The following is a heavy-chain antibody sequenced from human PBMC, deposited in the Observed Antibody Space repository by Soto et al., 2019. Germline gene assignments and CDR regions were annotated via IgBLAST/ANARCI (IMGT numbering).Heavy chain of an antibody. Sequence: EVQLVESGGGLVQPGGSLKLSCAASGFTFSGSAMHWVRPASGKGLEWVGRIGWKGDNYATTYGASVKGRFTISRDDSKSTAYLQMSSLNTEDTAVYYCTKYSGSASTPAALGQGTLVTVSS. CDR1: GFTFSGSA. CDR2: IGWKGDNYAT. J-gene: IGHJ5*02. CDR3: TKYSGSASTPAA. D-gene: IGHD1-26*01. V-gene: IGHV3-73*02.